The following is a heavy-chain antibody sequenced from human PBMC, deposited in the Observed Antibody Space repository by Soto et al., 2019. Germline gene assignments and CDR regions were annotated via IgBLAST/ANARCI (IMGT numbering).Heavy chain of an antibody. J-gene: IGHJ4*02. CDR3: ARGEFLSYDDY. Sequence: ASVKVSCKASGYSFTSYAMHWVRQAPGQRLEWMGWINAGNGNTKYSQKFQGRVTITRDTSASTAYMELSSLRSEDTAVYYCARGEFLSYDDYWGQGTLVTAPQ. V-gene: IGHV1-3*01. CDR1: GYSFTSYA. D-gene: IGHD3-16*01. CDR2: INAGNGNT.